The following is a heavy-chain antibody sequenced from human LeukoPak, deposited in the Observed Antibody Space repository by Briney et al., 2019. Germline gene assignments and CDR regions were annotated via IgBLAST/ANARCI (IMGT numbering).Heavy chain of an antibody. D-gene: IGHD6-13*01. CDR2: IKQDASEK. CDR3: ARDHPLRIAADY. J-gene: IGHJ4*02. V-gene: IGHV3-7*01. Sequence: GGSLRLSCSASGFTFSDYWMSWVRQAPGKGLEWVANIKQDASEKYYVDSVRGRFTISRDNAKNSVFLQMSSLRAEDTAVYYCARDHPLRIAADYWGQGTLVTVSS. CDR1: GFTFSDYW.